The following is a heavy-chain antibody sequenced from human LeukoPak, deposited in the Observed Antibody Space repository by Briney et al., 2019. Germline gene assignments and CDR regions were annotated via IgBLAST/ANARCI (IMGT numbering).Heavy chain of an antibody. Sequence: PGGSLRLSCAASGFTFRSYWIHWVRQTPGKGLVWVSRINGDGSNTTYADSVKGRFTTSRDTAKNTLYLQMISLRADDTAVYYCARGSGSYSSDAFDIWGQRTMVTVSS. CDR2: INGDGSNT. J-gene: IGHJ3*02. D-gene: IGHD3-10*01. CDR1: GFTFRSYW. V-gene: IGHV3-74*01. CDR3: ARGSGSYSSDAFDI.